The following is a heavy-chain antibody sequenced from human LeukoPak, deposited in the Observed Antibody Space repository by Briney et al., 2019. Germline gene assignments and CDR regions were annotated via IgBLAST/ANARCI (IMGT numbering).Heavy chain of an antibody. V-gene: IGHV3-23*01. CDR3: AKDSLRLQQKDDAFDI. Sequence: PGGSLRLSCAASGFTFSNYAMRWVRQAPGKGLEWVSAISGSGGSTYYADSVKGRFTISRDNSKNTLYLQMNSLRAEDTAVYYCAKDSLRLQQKDDAFDIWGQGTMVTVSS. CDR2: ISGSGGST. CDR1: GFTFSNYA. D-gene: IGHD4-11*01. J-gene: IGHJ3*02.